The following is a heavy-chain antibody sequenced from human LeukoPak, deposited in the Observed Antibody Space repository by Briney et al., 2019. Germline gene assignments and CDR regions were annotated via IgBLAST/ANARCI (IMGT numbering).Heavy chain of an antibody. Sequence: QPGGSLRLSCAASGLNFRKSWMTWVRQAPGRGLEWVANIKEDGSEKYYVDSVKGRFTISRDNAKNSLYLQMNSLGAEDTAVYYCSNWGDTWGLDFWGQGILVSVSS. CDR3: SNWGDTWGLDF. D-gene: IGHD7-27*01. CDR1: GLNFRKSW. CDR2: IKEDGSEK. V-gene: IGHV3-7*01. J-gene: IGHJ4*02.